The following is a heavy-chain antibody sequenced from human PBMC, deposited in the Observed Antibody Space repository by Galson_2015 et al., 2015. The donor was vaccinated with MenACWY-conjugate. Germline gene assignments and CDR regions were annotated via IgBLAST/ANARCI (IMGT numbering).Heavy chain of an antibody. CDR2: IGTGGGT. Sequence: SLRLSCAASGITFSSNAMNWVRQAPGKGLEWVSGIGTGGGTYYADSVKGRFTISRDNSKNMVYLQMNSLRAEDTAIYYCAKFKYNTSWSNTHGMDVWGQGTTVTVSS. D-gene: IGHD2-2*01. CDR3: AKFKYNTSWSNTHGMDV. J-gene: IGHJ6*02. CDR1: GITFSSNA. V-gene: IGHV3-23*01.